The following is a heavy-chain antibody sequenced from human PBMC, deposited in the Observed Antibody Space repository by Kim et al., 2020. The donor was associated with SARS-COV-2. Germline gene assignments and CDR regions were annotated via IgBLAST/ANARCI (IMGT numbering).Heavy chain of an antibody. CDR3: ARATGIAAAGTRVRASWFDP. J-gene: IGHJ5*02. Sequence: GGSLRLSCAASGFTFSSYGMHWVRQAPGKGLEWVAVIWYDGSNKYYADSVKGRFTISRDNSKNTLYLQMNSLRAEDTAVYYCARATGIAAAGTRVRASWFDPWGQGTLVTVSS. D-gene: IGHD6-13*01. CDR1: GFTFSSYG. CDR2: IWYDGSNK. V-gene: IGHV3-33*01.